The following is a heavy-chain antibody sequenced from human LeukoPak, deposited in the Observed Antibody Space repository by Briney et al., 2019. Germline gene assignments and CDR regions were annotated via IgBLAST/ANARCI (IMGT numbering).Heavy chain of an antibody. J-gene: IGHJ6*03. D-gene: IGHD6-13*01. CDR2: MNPNSGNT. CDR1: GYTFSGYY. V-gene: IGHV1-8*03. CDR3: AREGHSSSWYGNYYYYMDV. Sequence: ASVKVSCKASGYTFSGYYLHWVRQATGQGLEWMGWMNPNSGNTGYAQKFQGRVTITRNTSISTAYMELSSLRSEDTAVYYCAREGHSSSWYGNYYYYMDVWGKGTTVTVSS.